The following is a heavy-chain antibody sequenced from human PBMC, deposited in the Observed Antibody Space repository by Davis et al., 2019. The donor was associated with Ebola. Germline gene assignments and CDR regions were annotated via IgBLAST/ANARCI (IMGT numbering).Heavy chain of an antibody. CDR3: ARVRGRYDFWGGSLGRMDV. CDR2: INHSGST. Sequence: MPSETLSLTCAVYGGSFSGYYWSWIRQPPGKGLEWIGEINHSGSTNYNPSLKSRVTISVDTSKNQFSLKLSPVTAADTAVYYCARVRGRYDFWGGSLGRMDVWGQGTTVTVSS. J-gene: IGHJ6*02. CDR1: GGSFSGYY. V-gene: IGHV4-34*01. D-gene: IGHD3-3*01.